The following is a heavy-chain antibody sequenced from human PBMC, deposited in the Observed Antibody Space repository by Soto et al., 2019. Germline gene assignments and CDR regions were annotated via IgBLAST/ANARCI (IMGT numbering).Heavy chain of an antibody. CDR1: GFTFSNSW. CDR2: INSGGTTT. Sequence: GGSLRLSCAASGFTFSNSWIHWVRQAPGKGLVWVSRINSGGTTTNYADSVKGRFTISRDNAKNTLYLQLNSLRVEDTAVYYCVNGGYTGAGIYYFDSWGRGTLVTVSS. D-gene: IGHD5-12*01. V-gene: IGHV3-74*01. CDR3: VNGGYTGAGIYYFDS. J-gene: IGHJ4*02.